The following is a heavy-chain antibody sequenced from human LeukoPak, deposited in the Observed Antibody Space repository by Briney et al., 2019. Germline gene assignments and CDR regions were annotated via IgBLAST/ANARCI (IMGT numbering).Heavy chain of an antibody. CDR2: IRSKSNNYAT. J-gene: IGHJ4*02. Sequence: GGSLRLSCAASGFSFSGSAMDWVRQASGKGLEWVGHIRSKSNNYATAYAASVKGRFTISRDDSTNTAYLQMNSLKTEDTAFYYCTRHLADYWGQGTLVTVSS. V-gene: IGHV3-73*01. CDR1: GFSFSGSA. CDR3: TRHLADY.